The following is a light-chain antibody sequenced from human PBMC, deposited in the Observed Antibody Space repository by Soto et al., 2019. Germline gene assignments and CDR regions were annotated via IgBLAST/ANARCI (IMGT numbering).Light chain of an antibody. CDR2: AAS. J-gene: IGKJ2*01. CDR1: QIVSSN. V-gene: IGKV3-15*01. Sequence: EIVVTQSPATLSVSPGERATLSCSASQIVSSNLAWHHQKPGRAPRLLIYAASTRATGVPARFSGSGSGTECTLTISSLHSEDVAVSYCHQYQNWGTMYNVGHGTKVEIK. CDR3: HQYQNWGTMYN.